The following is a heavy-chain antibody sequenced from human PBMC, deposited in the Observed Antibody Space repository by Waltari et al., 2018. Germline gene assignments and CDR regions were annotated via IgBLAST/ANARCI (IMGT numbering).Heavy chain of an antibody. CDR2: IYYNGAT. CDR3: ATYIGASVGTAAFDV. CDR1: GGSITTNRHY. J-gene: IGHJ3*01. D-gene: IGHD5-12*01. V-gene: IGHV4-39*01. Sequence: QLQLQESGPGLVQPSETLALTCSVSGGSITTNRHYWGWIRQPPGQGLDWIGTIYYNGATYSSPSLRGRLTLSRDTTMNQLSLKLGSVTAADTAVYYCATYIGASVGTAAFDVWGQGTMVTVSS.